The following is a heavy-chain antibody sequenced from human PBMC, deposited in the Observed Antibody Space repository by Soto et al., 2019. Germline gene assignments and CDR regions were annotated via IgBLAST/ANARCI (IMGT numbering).Heavy chain of an antibody. J-gene: IGHJ6*02. V-gene: IGHV1-24*01. D-gene: IGHD6-6*01. CDR1: GYTLTELS. CDR2: FDPEDGET. Sequence: ASVKVSCKVSGYTLTELSMHWVRQAPGKGLEWMGGFDPEDGETIYARKFQGRVTMTEDTSTDTAYMELSSLRSEDTAVYYCATPSRIAARRPSYYYYGMDVWGQGTTVTVSS. CDR3: ATPSRIAARRPSYYYYGMDV.